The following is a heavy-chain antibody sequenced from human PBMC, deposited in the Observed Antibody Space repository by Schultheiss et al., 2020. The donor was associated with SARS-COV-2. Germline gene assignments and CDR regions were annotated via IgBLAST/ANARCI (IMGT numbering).Heavy chain of an antibody. Sequence: SETLSLTCTVSGGSVTSHSYYWGWIRQPPGKGLEWIGSIYYSGSTNYNPSLKSRVTISVDTSKNQSSLKLSSVTAADTAVYYCARHRTMTTSYDAFDIWGQGTMVTVSS. CDR1: GGSVTSHSYY. CDR2: IYYSGST. J-gene: IGHJ3*02. V-gene: IGHV4-39*01. CDR3: ARHRTMTTSYDAFDI. D-gene: IGHD4-17*01.